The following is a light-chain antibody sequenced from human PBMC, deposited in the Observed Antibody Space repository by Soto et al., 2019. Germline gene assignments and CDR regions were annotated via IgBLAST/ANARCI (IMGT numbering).Light chain of an antibody. V-gene: IGKV1-5*01. J-gene: IGKJ1*01. Sequence: DIQMAQSPSTLSASVGGRVTITCRASQSIRRRLAWYQQKPGKAPNLLIYDASSLESGVSSRFSGGGSGTDFTLTISSLKPEDFASYYCQQYNTYPLTFGHGTQVEL. CDR3: QQYNTYPLT. CDR2: DAS. CDR1: QSIRRR.